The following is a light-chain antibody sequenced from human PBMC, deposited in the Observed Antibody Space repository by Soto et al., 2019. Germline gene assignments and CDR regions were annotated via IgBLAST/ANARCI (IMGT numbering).Light chain of an antibody. CDR2: AAS. J-gene: IGKJ1*01. Sequence: IQMTQSPSSLSASVVDRVTITCLASQRIGTYLNWFQQRPGKAPRLLIYAASTLQTGVSSNFSGSASGTDFTLTITGLQPEDFATYFCHQTYSIPPTFGQGTKVDIK. V-gene: IGKV1-39*01. CDR3: HQTYSIPPT. CDR1: QRIGTY.